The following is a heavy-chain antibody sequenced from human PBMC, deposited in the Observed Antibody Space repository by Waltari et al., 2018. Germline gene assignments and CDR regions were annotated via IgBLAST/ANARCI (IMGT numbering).Heavy chain of an antibody. V-gene: IGHV4-4*07. CDR3: AGSSNFGIYGLDV. CDR1: GGSISSYY. D-gene: IGHD3-3*01. CDR2: IYASGST. J-gene: IGHJ6*02. Sequence: QVQLQESGPGLVKPSETLSLICNVSGGSISSYYWNWIRQPAGKGLEWIGRIYASGSTSYNPSLESRISMSVDTSKTHFSLKLSSVTAADTGVYYCAGSSNFGIYGLDVWGQGTTVVVSS.